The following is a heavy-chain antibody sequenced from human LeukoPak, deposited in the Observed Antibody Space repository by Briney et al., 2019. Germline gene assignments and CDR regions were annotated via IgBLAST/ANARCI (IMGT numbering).Heavy chain of an antibody. Sequence: PVGSLRLSCAASGFTFSSYAMSWVRQAPGKGLEWVSAISGSGGSTYYADSVKGRFTISRDNSKNTLYLQMNSLRAEDTAVYYCAKARYDSSGYYLDYWGQGTLVTVSS. CDR3: AKARYDSSGYYLDY. CDR2: ISGSGGST. CDR1: GFTFSSYA. D-gene: IGHD3-22*01. V-gene: IGHV3-23*01. J-gene: IGHJ4*02.